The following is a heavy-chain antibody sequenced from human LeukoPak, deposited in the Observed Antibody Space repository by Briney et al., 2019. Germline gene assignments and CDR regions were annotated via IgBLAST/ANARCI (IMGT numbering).Heavy chain of an antibody. CDR1: GGTFGSHA. Sequence: SVKVSCKASGGTFGSHAISWVRQAPGQGLEWIGGIIPIFDTTIYGKEFQGRVTTTADGSTSTAYMELSSLRSEDTAVYYCARFNRRCCSSTSCYPNGAFDIWGQGTMVTVSS. D-gene: IGHD2-2*01. J-gene: IGHJ3*02. CDR2: IIPIFDTT. V-gene: IGHV1-69*13. CDR3: ARFNRRCCSSTSCYPNGAFDI.